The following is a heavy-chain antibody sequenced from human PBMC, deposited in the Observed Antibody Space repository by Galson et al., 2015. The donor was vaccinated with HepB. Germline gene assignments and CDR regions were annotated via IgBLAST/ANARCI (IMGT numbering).Heavy chain of an antibody. CDR2: ISYDGSNK. CDR3: ARDLSSTATDL. D-gene: IGHD2-2*01. CDR1: GFTFSSYA. Sequence: SLRLSCAASGFTFSSYAMHWVRQAPGKGLEWVAVISYDGSNKYYADSVKGRFTISRDNSKNTLYLQMNSLRAEDTAVYYCARDLSSTATDLWGRGTLVTVSS. V-gene: IGHV3-30*14. J-gene: IGHJ2*01.